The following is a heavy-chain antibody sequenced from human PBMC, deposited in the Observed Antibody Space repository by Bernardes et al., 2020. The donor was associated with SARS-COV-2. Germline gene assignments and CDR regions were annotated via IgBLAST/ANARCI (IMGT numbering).Heavy chain of an antibody. CDR1: GGSISSSSYY. J-gene: IGHJ4*02. V-gene: IGHV4-39*01. D-gene: IGHD1-26*01. Sequence: SETLSLTCTVSGGSISSSSYYWGWIRQPPGKGLEWIGSIHYRGNTYYNPSLESRATMSIDTSRNQFSLRLDSVTAADAAVYPCARAVYVIKAGALHYFDYWGQGAPVIVSS. CDR3: ARAVYVIKAGALHYFDY. CDR2: IHYRGNT.